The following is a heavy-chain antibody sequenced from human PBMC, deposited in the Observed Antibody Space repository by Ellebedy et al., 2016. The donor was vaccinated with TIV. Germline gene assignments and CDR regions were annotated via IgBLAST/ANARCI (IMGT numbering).Heavy chain of an antibody. J-gene: IGHJ3*02. CDR3: ARVATVVTDAFDI. CDR1: GFTFSSYA. CDR2: ISGSGGST. Sequence: GESLKISXAASGFTFSSYAMSWVRQAPGKGLEWVSAISGSGGSTYYADSVKGRFTISRDNSKNTLYLQMNSLRAEDTAVYYCARVATVVTDAFDIWGQGTMVTVSS. D-gene: IGHD4-23*01. V-gene: IGHV3-23*01.